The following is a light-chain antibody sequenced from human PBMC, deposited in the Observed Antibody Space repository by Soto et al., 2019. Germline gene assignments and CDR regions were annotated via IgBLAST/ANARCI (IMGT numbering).Light chain of an antibody. Sequence: QSALTQPASVSGSPGQSITISFTGTSSDIGAYNYVSSYQQHPGKAPKLMIYDVATRPSGVSNRFSGSKYGNTASLTISGLQAEDEADYYCSSYTTSSTLGVFGTGTQLTVL. V-gene: IGLV2-14*03. CDR3: SSYTTSSTLGV. CDR1: SSDIGAYNY. J-gene: IGLJ1*01. CDR2: DVA.